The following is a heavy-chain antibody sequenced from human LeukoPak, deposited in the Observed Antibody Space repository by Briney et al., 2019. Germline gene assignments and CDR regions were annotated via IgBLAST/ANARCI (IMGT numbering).Heavy chain of an antibody. V-gene: IGHV3-30*18. CDR3: AKGSRKGAAMVNLDY. CDR1: GFTLSSFG. CDR2: ISYDGSNK. D-gene: IGHD5-18*01. Sequence: GGSLRLSCAASGFTLSSFGMHWVRQAPGKGLEWVALISYDGSNKYYADSVKGRFTISRDTSKNTLYLQMNSLRAEDTAVYYCAKGSRKGAAMVNLDYWGQGTLVTVSS. J-gene: IGHJ4*02.